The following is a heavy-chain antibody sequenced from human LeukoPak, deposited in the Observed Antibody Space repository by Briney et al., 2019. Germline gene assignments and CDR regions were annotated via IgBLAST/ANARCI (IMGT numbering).Heavy chain of an antibody. J-gene: IGHJ6*03. CDR3: ARHPRKTYYDFWSGPPSGCYMDV. V-gene: IGHV4-39*01. Sequence: MPSETLSLTCTVSGGSISSSSYYWGWIRQPPGKGLEWIGSIYYSGSTYYNPSLKSRVTISVDTSKNQFSLKLSPVTAADTAVYYCARHPRKTYYDFWSGPPSGCYMDVWGKGTTVTVSS. CDR1: GGSISSSSYY. CDR2: IYYSGST. D-gene: IGHD3-3*01.